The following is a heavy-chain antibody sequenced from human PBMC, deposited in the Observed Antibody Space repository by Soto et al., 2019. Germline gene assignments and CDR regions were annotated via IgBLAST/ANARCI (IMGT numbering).Heavy chain of an antibody. CDR1: GGSISSGGYS. V-gene: IGHV4-30-2*01. D-gene: IGHD3-9*01. CDR2: IYHSGST. J-gene: IGHJ4*02. Sequence: PSETLSLTCAVSGGSISSGGYSWSWIRQPPGKGLEWIGYIYHSGSTYYNPSLKSRVTISVDRSKNQFSLKLSSVTAADTAVYYCARSILTGYPAYYFDYWGQGTLVTVSS. CDR3: ARSILTGYPAYYFDY.